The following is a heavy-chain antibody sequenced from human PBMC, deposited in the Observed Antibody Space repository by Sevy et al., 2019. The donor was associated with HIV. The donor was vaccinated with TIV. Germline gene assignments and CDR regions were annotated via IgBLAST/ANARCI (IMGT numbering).Heavy chain of an antibody. CDR2: ISTYNTVR. V-gene: IGHV1-18*01. D-gene: IGHD6-19*01. J-gene: IGHJ5*02. CDR1: GYTFTSYG. Sequence: ASVKVSCKASGYTFTSYGISWVRQAPGQGLEWMGWISTYNTVRNSAQKFHDRVTMTIDTSTRTAYMEPRGLRSDDTAVYYCARSTQVAGRSNWFDPWGQGTLVTVSS. CDR3: ARSTQVAGRSNWFDP.